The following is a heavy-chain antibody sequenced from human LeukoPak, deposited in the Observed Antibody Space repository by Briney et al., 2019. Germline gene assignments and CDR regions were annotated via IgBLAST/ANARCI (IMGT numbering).Heavy chain of an antibody. CDR3: ARGNDYYDSSGSTIDY. CDR1: GFTFSDYY. Sequence: GSSLRLSCAASGFTFSDYYMSWIRQAPGKGLEWVSYISSSGSTIYYADSVKGRFTISRDNAKNSLYLQMNSLRAEDTAVYYCARGNDYYDSSGSTIDYWGQGTLVTVSS. D-gene: IGHD3-22*01. J-gene: IGHJ4*02. CDR2: ISSSGSTI. V-gene: IGHV3-11*01.